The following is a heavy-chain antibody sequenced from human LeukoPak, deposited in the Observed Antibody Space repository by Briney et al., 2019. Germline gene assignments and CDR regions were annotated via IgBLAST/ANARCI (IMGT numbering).Heavy chain of an antibody. J-gene: IGHJ4*02. D-gene: IGHD6-6*01. CDR3: ARGGSRSYTSSTLDY. CDR2: ISYSGST. V-gene: IGHV4-59*12. Sequence: SSETLSLTCSVSGGSITVYYWNWIRQSPGKGLEWIGSISYSGSTNYNPSLKGRVTISIDTSKNRFSLKVSSVIAADTAMYYCARGGSRSYTSSTLDYWGQGTLVTVSS. CDR1: GGSITVYY.